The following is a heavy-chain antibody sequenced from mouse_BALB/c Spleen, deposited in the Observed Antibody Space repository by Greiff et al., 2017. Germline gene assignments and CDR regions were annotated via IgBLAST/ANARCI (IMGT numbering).Heavy chain of an antibody. CDR1: GYTFTSYW. J-gene: IGHJ4*01. Sequence: VQLQQPGAELVRPGASVKLSCTASGYTFTSYWMHWVKQRPEQGLEWIGRIGPDDSETNYNQKFKDKAIMTADNSSSTAYMQLSSLTSEDSAVYYCARYDYGYYSMDFWGQGTSVTVSS. V-gene: IGHV1-74*01. CDR2: IGPDDSET. CDR3: ARYDYGYYSMDF. D-gene: IGHD2-4*01.